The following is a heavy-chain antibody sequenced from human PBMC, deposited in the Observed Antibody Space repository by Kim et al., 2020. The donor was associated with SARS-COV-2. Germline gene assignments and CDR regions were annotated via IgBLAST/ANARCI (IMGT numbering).Heavy chain of an antibody. J-gene: IGHJ4*02. D-gene: IGHD2-2*01. Sequence: YADSVKGRFTISRDNARNLVCLEMNSLRAEDTALYYCASLGRRTSWYLDSWGQGTLVTVSS. V-gene: IGHV3-7*01. CDR3: ASLGRRTSWYLDS.